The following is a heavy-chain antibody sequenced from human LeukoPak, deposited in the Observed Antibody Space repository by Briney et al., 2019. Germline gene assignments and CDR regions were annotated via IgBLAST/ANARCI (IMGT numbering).Heavy chain of an antibody. J-gene: IGHJ4*02. CDR3: AKDRVGARAGNFDY. V-gene: IGHV3-53*04. CDR1: GFIVSSNY. Sequence: GGSLRLSCAASGFIVSSNYMRWVCQAPGKGLEWVSFIYSGGSTYHADSVKGLFTISRPNSKNTLYLQMNSLRAEDTAVYYCAKDRVGARAGNFDYWGQGTPVTVSS. D-gene: IGHD6-6*01. CDR2: IYSGGST.